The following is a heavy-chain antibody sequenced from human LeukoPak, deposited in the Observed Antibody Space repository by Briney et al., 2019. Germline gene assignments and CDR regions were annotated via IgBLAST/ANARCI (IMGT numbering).Heavy chain of an antibody. CDR1: GGSISSYY. Sequence: PSETLSLTCTVSGGSISSYYWSWIRQPPGKGLEWIGYIYYSGSTNYNPSLKSRVTISVDTSKNQFSLKLSSVTAADRAVYYCARMDYDYVWGSYPGYYFDYWGQGTLVTVSS. V-gene: IGHV4-59*01. D-gene: IGHD3-16*02. CDR2: IYYSGST. CDR3: ARMDYDYVWGSYPGYYFDY. J-gene: IGHJ4*02.